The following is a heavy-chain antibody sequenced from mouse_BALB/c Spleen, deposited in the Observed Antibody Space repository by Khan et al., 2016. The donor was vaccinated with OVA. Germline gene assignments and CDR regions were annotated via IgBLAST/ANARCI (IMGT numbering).Heavy chain of an antibody. V-gene: IGHV1S136*01. J-gene: IGHJ3*01. CDR2: INPDNDGT. D-gene: IGHD4-1*01. Sequence: VQLQQSGPELVKPGASVKMSCKASGYTFTNYVIHWVMQKPGQGLEWIGYINPDNDGTRFNENFKGKATLTSDKSSSTDYMELSSLTSEDSAVYDCARKASNWDFAFAYWGQGTLVSVSA. CDR3: ARKASNWDFAFAY. CDR1: GYTFTNYV.